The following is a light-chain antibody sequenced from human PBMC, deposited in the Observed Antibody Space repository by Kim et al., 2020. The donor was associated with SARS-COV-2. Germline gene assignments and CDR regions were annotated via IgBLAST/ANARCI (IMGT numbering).Light chain of an antibody. CDR2: QDT. Sequence: SYELTQPSSVSVSPGQTATITCSGDKLGDKYACWFQQKPGQSPVLVISQDTKRPSGIPERFSGPNSGNTATLPISGTQAMDEADYSCLAWDNIIGVFGGG. J-gene: IGLJ3*02. CDR3: LAWDNIIGV. CDR1: KLGDKY. V-gene: IGLV3-1*01.